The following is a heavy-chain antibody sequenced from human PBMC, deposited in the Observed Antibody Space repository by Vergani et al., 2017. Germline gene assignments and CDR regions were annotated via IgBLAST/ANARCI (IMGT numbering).Heavy chain of an antibody. CDR2: INPNSGGT. CDR1: GYTFTGYY. J-gene: IGHJ4*02. Sequence: QVQLVQSGAEVKKPGASVKVSCKASGYTFTGYYMHWVRQAPGQGLEWMGWINPNSGGTNYAQKFQGRVTMTRDTSISTAYMELSRLGSDDTAVYYCAQHEGSYYDSSGYSFVYWGQGALVTVSS. CDR3: AQHEGSYYDSSGYSFVY. D-gene: IGHD3-22*01. V-gene: IGHV1-2*02.